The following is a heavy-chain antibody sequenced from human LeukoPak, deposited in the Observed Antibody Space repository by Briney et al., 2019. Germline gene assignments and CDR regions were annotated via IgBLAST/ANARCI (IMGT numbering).Heavy chain of an antibody. J-gene: IGHJ4*02. CDR1: GFTFSSYA. Sequence: PGGSLRLSCAASGFTFSSYAMSWARQAPGKGLEWVSAICGSGGSTYYADSVKGRFTISRDNSKNTLYLQMNSLRAEDTAVYYCARAFYYRTYYFDYWGQGTPVTVSS. D-gene: IGHD2/OR15-2a*01. V-gene: IGHV3-23*01. CDR3: ARAFYYRTYYFDY. CDR2: ICGSGGST.